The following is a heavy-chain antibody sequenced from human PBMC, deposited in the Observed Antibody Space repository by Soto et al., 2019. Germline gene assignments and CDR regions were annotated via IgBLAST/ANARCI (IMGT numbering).Heavy chain of an antibody. Sequence: LRLSCSASGFTFSIYAMHWVRQAPGKGLEYVSAVSTNGGTSYYADSVKGRFTISRDNSRNTLYLQMNSLRPEDTAVYYCVKDRAPRDGYRTQPGSWGLGTLVTVSS. CDR3: VKDRAPRDGYRTQPGS. CDR1: GFTFSIYA. D-gene: IGHD5-12*01. J-gene: IGHJ5*02. CDR2: VSTNGGTS. V-gene: IGHV3-64D*06.